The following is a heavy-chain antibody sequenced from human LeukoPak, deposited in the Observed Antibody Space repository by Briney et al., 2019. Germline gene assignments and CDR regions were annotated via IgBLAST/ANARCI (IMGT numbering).Heavy chain of an antibody. CDR2: ISGSGVST. D-gene: IGHD3-22*01. J-gene: IGHJ6*02. CDR1: GSTFSNYA. Sequence: PGGSLRFSCAAAGSTFSNYAMSWVRQAPGEGLEWVSAISGSGVSTYYADSVKGRFTISRDNSKNTLYLQMNSLRAEDTAVYYCAKCLYYDSSPAMDVWGQGTTVTVSS. CDR3: AKCLYYDSSPAMDV. V-gene: IGHV3-23*01.